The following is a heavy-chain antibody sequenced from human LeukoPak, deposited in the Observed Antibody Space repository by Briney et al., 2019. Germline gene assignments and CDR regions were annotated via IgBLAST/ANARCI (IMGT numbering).Heavy chain of an antibody. D-gene: IGHD3-3*01. CDR3: ARANRGITIFGVVIEIFYFDY. CDR2: IKQDGSEK. CDR1: GFTFSSYS. J-gene: IGHJ4*02. Sequence: GGSLRLSCAASGFTFSSYSMNWVRQAPGKGLEWVANIKQDGSEKYYVDSVKGRFTISRDNAKNSLYLQMNSLRAEDTAVYYCARANRGITIFGVVIEIFYFDYWGQGTLVTVSS. V-gene: IGHV3-7*01.